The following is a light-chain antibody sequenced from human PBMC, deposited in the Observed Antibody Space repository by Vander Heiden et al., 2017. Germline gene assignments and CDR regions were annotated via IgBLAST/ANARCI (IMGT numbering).Light chain of an antibody. CDR2: LGS. Sequence: EIVMTQSPLFLPVIPGEPASVSCRSSQSLLHSDGYSYLDWYLQKPGQSPQLLIYLGSNRASGVPDRFSGSGSGTDFTLKISRVEAEDVGIYYCRQALQTSWTFGQGTKVEIK. V-gene: IGKV2-28*01. CDR3: RQALQTSWT. CDR1: QSLLHSDGYSY. J-gene: IGKJ1*01.